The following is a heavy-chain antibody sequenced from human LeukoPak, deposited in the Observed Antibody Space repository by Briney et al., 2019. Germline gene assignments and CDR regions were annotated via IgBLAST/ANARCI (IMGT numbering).Heavy chain of an antibody. J-gene: IGHJ4*02. CDR1: GFTFSSYG. CDR2: IWYDGSNK. Sequence: GRCLRLSRAASGFTFSSYGTHWVRQAPGKGLEWVAVIWYDGSNKYYADSLKGRFTISRDNSKNPLYLQMSSLRAEDTAVYYGARDRGLDYWGQGTLVTVSS. CDR3: ARDRGLDY. V-gene: IGHV3-33*01.